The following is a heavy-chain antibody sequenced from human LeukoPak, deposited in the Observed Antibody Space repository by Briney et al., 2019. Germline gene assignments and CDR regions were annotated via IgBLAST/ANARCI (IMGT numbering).Heavy chain of an antibody. J-gene: IGHJ3*02. CDR3: ARHGPRGYASSFDI. D-gene: IGHD2-2*01. CDR1: GGSFSGYY. CDR2: INHSGSA. V-gene: IGHV4-34*01. Sequence: SETLSLTCAVYGGSFSGYYWSWIRQPPGKGLEWIGEINHSGSANYNPSLKSRVTISVDTSKNQFSLKLSSVTAADTAVYYCARHGPRGYASSFDIWGQGTMVTVSS.